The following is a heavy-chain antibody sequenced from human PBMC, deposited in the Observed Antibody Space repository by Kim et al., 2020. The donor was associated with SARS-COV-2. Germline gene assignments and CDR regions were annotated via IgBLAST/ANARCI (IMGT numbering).Heavy chain of an antibody. J-gene: IGHJ2*01. V-gene: IGHV4-59*01. D-gene: IGHD6-25*01. CDR3: ARVQRLHWYFDL. Sequence: NYNPSLKSRVTISVDTSKNQFSLKLSSVTAADTAVYYCARVQRLHWYFDLWGRGTLVTVSS.